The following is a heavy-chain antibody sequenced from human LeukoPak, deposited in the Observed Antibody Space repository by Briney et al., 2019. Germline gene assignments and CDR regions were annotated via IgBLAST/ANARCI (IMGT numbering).Heavy chain of an antibody. CDR1: GFTFSSYG. J-gene: IGHJ4*02. Sequence: PGRSLRLSCAASGFTFSSYGMHWVRQAPGKGLEWVAVIWYDGSNKYYADSVKGRFTISRDNSKNTLYLQMKSLRAEDTAVYYCARGARDSDDFDYWGQGTLVTVSS. V-gene: IGHV3-33*01. CDR3: ARGARDSDDFDY. CDR2: IWYDGSNK. D-gene: IGHD1-26*01.